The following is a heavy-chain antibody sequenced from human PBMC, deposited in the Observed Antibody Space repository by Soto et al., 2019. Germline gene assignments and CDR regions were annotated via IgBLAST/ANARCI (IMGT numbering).Heavy chain of an antibody. CDR3: ARHNDYGDHDF. Sequence: QLQLQESGPGLVRPSETLSLSCTVSGGSISSNTYYWGWIRQPPGKGLEWIGSNFYSGNPYNNSSPKSKVTIAVDTSKHQLSLKLSSVSAADTAIYYCARHNDYGDHDFWGQGTLVTVSS. CDR2: NFYSGNP. CDR1: GGSISSNTYY. D-gene: IGHD3-10*01. J-gene: IGHJ4*02. V-gene: IGHV4-39*01.